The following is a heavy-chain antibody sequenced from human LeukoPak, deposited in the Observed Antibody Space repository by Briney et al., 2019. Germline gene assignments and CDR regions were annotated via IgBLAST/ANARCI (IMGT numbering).Heavy chain of an antibody. CDR2: IYCSGST. V-gene: IGHV4-31*03. D-gene: IGHD3-3*01. Sequence: SETLSLTCTVSGGSISSGGYYWSWICQHPGKGLEWIGYIYCSGSTYYNPSLKSRVTISVDTSKNQFSLKLSSVTAADTAVYYCARWRYYDFWSGYYPSSYFDYWGQGTLVTVSS. CDR1: GGSISSGGYY. J-gene: IGHJ4*02. CDR3: ARWRYYDFWSGYYPSSYFDY.